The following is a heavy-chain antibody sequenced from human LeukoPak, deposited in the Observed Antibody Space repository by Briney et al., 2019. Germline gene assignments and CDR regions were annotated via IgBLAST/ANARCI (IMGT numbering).Heavy chain of an antibody. CDR2: ISSKGGST. V-gene: IGHV3-64D*06. Sequence: QPGGSLRLSCSASGFTFSSYAMHSVRQTPRKGLEHVSAISSKGGSTYYAEAVKGRFTISRYISKSTLYLQMTSLRPEDTAVYYCVKTDYWGQGALVTVSS. J-gene: IGHJ4*02. CDR3: VKTDY. CDR1: GFTFSSYA.